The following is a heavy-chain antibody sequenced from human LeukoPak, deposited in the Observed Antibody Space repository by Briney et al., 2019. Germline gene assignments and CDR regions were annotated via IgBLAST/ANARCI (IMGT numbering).Heavy chain of an antibody. J-gene: IGHJ5*02. CDR2: INPNSGGT. V-gene: IGHV1-2*02. Sequence: ASVKVSCKASGYTFSGSYMHWVRQAPGQGLEWMGWINPNSGGTNYAQKFQGRVTMTRDTSISTAYMELSRLRSDDTAVYYCARDLEFPGYWFDPWGQGTLVTVSS. D-gene: IGHD2-21*01. CDR3: ARDLEFPGYWFDP. CDR1: GYTFSGSY.